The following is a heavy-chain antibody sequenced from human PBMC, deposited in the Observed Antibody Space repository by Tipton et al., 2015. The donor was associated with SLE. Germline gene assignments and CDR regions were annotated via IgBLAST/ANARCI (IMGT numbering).Heavy chain of an antibody. J-gene: IGHJ6*03. CDR3: SRARGYSYGYGTYYYYMDV. Sequence: PGLVKHSETLSLTCTVSGGSISSYYWSWIRQPPGKGLEWIGYIYYSGSTNYNPSLKSRVTISVDTSKNQFSLKLSSVTATDTAVHYCSRARGYSYGYGTYYYYMDVWGKGTTVSVSS. CDR1: GGSISSYY. D-gene: IGHD5-18*01. CDR2: IYYSGST. V-gene: IGHV4-59*01.